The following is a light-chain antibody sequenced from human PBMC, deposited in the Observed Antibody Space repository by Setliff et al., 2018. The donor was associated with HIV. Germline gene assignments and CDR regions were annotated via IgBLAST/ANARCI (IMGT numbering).Light chain of an antibody. CDR3: SSYTTSSTLYV. CDR1: SSDVGSYNR. Sequence: QSVLTQPPSVSGSPGQSVTISCTGTSSDVGSYNRVSWYQQPPGIAPKLMIYEVNNRPSGVPDRFSGSKSGNTASLTISGLQAEDEADYYCSSYTTSSTLYVFGPGTKVTVL. J-gene: IGLJ1*01. V-gene: IGLV2-18*02. CDR2: EVN.